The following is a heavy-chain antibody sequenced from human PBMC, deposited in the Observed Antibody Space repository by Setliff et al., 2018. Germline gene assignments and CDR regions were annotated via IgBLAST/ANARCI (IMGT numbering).Heavy chain of an antibody. V-gene: IGHV4-59*01. J-gene: IGHJ4*02. Sequence: SETLSLTCTVSGVSIRSYYWSWIRQPPGKGLEWIGYIFYSGSSNYNPSLQSRVSISVDTSKNQLSLKLDSLTAADTAVYFCARLLRTVTHFDYWGQGALVTVSS. CDR2: IFYSGSS. CDR1: GVSIRSYY. D-gene: IGHD4-17*01. CDR3: ARLLRTVTHFDY.